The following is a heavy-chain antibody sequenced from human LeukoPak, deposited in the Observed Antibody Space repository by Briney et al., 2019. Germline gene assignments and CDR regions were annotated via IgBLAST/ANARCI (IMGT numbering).Heavy chain of an antibody. CDR2: LNGSGGAT. V-gene: IGHV3-23*01. CDR1: GFIFYNYA. J-gene: IGHJ5*02. D-gene: IGHD5-12*01. Sequence: GGSLRLSCAASGFIFYNYAMNWVRQAPGKGLEWVSSLNGSGGATYYADSVRGRFTISRDNSKDTLYLQMSSLRVEDTAVYYCAKTPKDTITKDGGFDPWGQGTLVSVSS. CDR3: AKTPKDTITKDGGFDP.